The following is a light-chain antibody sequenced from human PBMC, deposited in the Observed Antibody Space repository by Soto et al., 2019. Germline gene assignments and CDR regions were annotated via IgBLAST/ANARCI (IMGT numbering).Light chain of an antibody. J-gene: IGKJ1*01. Sequence: ESVLTQSPGTLSLSPGERATLSCRASQSVTSTYLAWYQQKPGQAPRLLIYGASSRAIGIPDRFSGSVSGSDFILTINRLEPEDFAVYYCQQYGSSGTFGQGTKVDI. CDR2: GAS. CDR1: QSVTSTY. CDR3: QQYGSSGT. V-gene: IGKV3-20*01.